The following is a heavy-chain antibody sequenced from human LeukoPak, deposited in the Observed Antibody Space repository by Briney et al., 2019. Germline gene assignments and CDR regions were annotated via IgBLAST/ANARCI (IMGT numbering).Heavy chain of an antibody. V-gene: IGHV4-59*12. D-gene: IGHD6-6*01. J-gene: IGHJ4*02. CDR2: IYYSGSA. CDR1: SGSISGYY. CDR3: ARENWRSKSIDFDS. Sequence: SETLSLTCTVSSGSISGYYWSWIRQPPGKGLEWIGYIYYSGSASYSPSLKSRVTISVDTSKNQFSLNLSSVTAADTAAYFCARENWRSKSIDFDSWGQGTLVTVSS.